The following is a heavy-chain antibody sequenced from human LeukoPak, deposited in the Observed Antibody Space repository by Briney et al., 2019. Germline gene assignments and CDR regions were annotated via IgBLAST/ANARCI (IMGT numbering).Heavy chain of an antibody. CDR1: GFTFSSYW. Sequence: PGGSLRLSCAASGFTFSSYWMHWVRQAPWKGLVWVSRINSDGSSTSYADSVKGRFTISRDNAKNTLYLQMNSLRAEDTAVYYCARWRHLQYYGMDVWGQGTTVTVSS. CDR2: INSDGSST. CDR3: ARWRHLQYYGMDV. J-gene: IGHJ6*02. V-gene: IGHV3-74*01.